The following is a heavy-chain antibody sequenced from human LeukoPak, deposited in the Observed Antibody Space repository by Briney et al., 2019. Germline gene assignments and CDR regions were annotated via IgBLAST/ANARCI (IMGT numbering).Heavy chain of an antibody. V-gene: IGHV1-8*01. J-gene: IGHJ6*03. CDR3: ATVPLLLGYYYMDV. Sequence: ASVKVSCKASGYTFTSYDINWVRQATGQGLEWMGWMNPNSGNTGYAQKFQGRVTMTEDTSTDTAYMELSSLRSEDTAVYYCATVPLLLGYYYMDVWGKGTTVTVSS. CDR2: MNPNSGNT. D-gene: IGHD2/OR15-2a*01. CDR1: GYTFTSYD.